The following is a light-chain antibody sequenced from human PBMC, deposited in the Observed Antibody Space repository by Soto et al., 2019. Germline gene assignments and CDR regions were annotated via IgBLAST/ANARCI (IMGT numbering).Light chain of an antibody. V-gene: IGLV3-21*02. CDR1: NIGTKS. CDR3: QVWDSSGHNYV. CDR2: DDS. J-gene: IGLJ1*01. Sequence: SYELTQPPSLSVAPGQTAKFTCGGNNIGTKSVQWYQQKSGQAPVLVVYDDSDRPSVIPERFSGSNFGNTATLTISNVEAGDEADYYCQVWDSSGHNYVFGTGTKVTVL.